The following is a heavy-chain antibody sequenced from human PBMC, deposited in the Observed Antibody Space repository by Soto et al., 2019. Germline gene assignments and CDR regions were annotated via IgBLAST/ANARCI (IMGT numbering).Heavy chain of an antibody. CDR1: GFTFGSYA. CDR3: AKASDSSGHYQSHLDF. V-gene: IGHV3-30*18. CDR2: ISYDGSYK. J-gene: IGHJ4*02. D-gene: IGHD3-22*01. Sequence: QVQLVESGGGVVQPGRSLRLSCVASGFTFGSYAMHWVRQAPDKGLEWLTFISYDGSYKFSLDSLKGRFTISRDNSKNTLYLQMNSLRPEDTAVYYCAKASDSSGHYQSHLDFWGQGSLVTVSS.